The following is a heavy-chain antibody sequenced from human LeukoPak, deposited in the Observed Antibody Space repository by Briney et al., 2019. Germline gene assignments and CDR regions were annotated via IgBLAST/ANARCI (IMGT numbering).Heavy chain of an antibody. D-gene: IGHD3-3*01. V-gene: IGHV5-51*01. Sequence: GESLQISCKGSGYTFSSYWIGWVRQLPGKGLEWMGIIYPGDSDTRYSPSLQGQVTISVDTSIGTAYLQWSSLKASDTAIYYCARQNDFRLDYWGQGTLVTVSS. CDR1: GYTFSSYW. CDR2: IYPGDSDT. CDR3: ARQNDFRLDY. J-gene: IGHJ4*02.